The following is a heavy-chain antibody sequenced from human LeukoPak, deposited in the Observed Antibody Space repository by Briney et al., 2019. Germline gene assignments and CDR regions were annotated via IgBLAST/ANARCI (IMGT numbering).Heavy chain of an antibody. V-gene: IGHV3-21*04. D-gene: IGHD3-10*01. CDR1: GFTFSSYN. J-gene: IGHJ3*02. CDR3: ASAYNYASGSFDI. CDR2: ITSGSSYI. Sequence: PGGSLRLSCAASGFTFSSYNMNWVRQAPGKGLEWVSSITSGSSYIYYADSVKGRFTISRDKSKNTLYLQMNSLRAEDTAVYYCASAYNYASGSFDIWGQGTMVTVSS.